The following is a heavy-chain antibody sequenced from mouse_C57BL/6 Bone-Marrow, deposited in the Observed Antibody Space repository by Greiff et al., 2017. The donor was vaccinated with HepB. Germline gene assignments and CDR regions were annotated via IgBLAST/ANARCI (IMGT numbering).Heavy chain of an antibody. Sequence: QVQLKESGAELARPGASVKMSCKASGYTFTSYTMHWVKQRPGQGLEWIGYINPSSGYTKYNQKFKDKATLTVDKSSSTAYMQLSSLTSEDSAVYYCAREGYYHWYFDVWGTGTTVT. CDR1: GYTFTSYT. J-gene: IGHJ1*03. D-gene: IGHD1-1*02. CDR3: AREGYYHWYFDV. CDR2: INPSSGYT. V-gene: IGHV1-4*01.